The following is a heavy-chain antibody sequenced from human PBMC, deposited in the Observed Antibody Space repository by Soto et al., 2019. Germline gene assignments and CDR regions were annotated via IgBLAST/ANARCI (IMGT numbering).Heavy chain of an antibody. J-gene: IGHJ3*02. CDR1: GFAFTHVW. CDR3: AADRYCSSNTCPGAFDI. Sequence: VQLLESGGDLAEPGGSLRLSCAASGFAFTHVWMTWVRQAPGRGLEWVGRIKRKIDGETTNYAAPVKGRFTISRDDSKNPLYLQMNSLKTDDSAVYYCAADRYCSSNTCPGAFDIWGQGTTV. CDR2: IKRKIDGETT. V-gene: IGHV3-15*01. D-gene: IGHD2-2*01.